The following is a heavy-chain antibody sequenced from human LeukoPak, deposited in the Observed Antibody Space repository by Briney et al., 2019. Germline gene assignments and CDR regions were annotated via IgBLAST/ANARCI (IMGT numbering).Heavy chain of an antibody. V-gene: IGHV4-59*01. CDR1: GGFNTHYY. CDR2: IYHSGST. J-gene: IGHJ4*02. CDR3: ARRDSSGWSYFDY. Sequence: SETLSLTCSVSGGFNTHYYWTWIRQPPGKGLELIGYIYHSGSTNYNPSLNSRVTISVDTSKNHFSLKLSSVTAADTAVYYCARRDSSGWSYFDYWGQGTLVTVSS. D-gene: IGHD6-19*01.